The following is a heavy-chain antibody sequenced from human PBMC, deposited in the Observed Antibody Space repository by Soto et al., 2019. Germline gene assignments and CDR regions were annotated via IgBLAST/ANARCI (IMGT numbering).Heavy chain of an antibody. V-gene: IGHV4-59*01. CDR3: ARGTTTLDY. CDR2: IYYSGST. Sequence: KASETRSRTWTVSGGSISSYCWSWIRQPPGKGLEWIGYIYYSGSTNYNPSLKSRVTISVDTSKNQFSLKLSSVTAADTAVYYCARGTTTLDYWGQGTLVTVSS. D-gene: IGHD4-17*01. CDR1: GGSISSYC. J-gene: IGHJ4*02.